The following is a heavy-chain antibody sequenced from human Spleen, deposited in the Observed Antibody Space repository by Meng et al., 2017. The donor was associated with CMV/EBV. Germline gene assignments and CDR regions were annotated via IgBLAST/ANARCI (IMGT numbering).Heavy chain of an antibody. CDR1: GFTFSSYN. J-gene: IGHJ6*02. D-gene: IGHD1-26*01. CDR3: ARDTSTSLNYNYGMDV. Sequence: LSLTCAASGFTFSSYNMNWVRQAPGKGLEWVSSISATSSYIYYADSVKGRFTISRDNSERILYLLMNGLRLEDTAVYYCARDTSTSLNYNYGMDVWGQGTTVTVSS. CDR2: ISATSSYI. V-gene: IGHV3-21*01.